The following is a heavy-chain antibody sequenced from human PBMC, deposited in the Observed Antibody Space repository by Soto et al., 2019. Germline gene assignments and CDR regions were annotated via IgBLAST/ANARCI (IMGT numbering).Heavy chain of an antibody. CDR3: GAQDYVAKGDHFDT. V-gene: IGHV4-39*02. Sequence: QLQLQESGPGLVKPSETLSLTCTVSGGSIRTRSSYWGWIRQPPGKGLEWIGSIYYIGNTYYNPSLKSRVAISIDSSTTRFSLNLNSVTTAATAVYYCGAQDYVAKGDHFDTWGQGTMVTVSS. CDR2: IYYIGNT. J-gene: IGHJ4*02. CDR1: GGSIRTRSSY. D-gene: IGHD4-17*01.